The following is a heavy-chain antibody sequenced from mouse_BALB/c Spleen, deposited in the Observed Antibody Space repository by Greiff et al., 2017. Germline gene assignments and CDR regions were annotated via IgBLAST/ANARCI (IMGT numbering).Heavy chain of an antibody. Sequence: VKLQESGPGLVQPSQSLSITCTVSGFSLTSYGVHWVRQSPGKGLEWLGVIWSGGSTDYNAAFISRLSISKDNSKSQVFFKMNSLQADDTAIYYCARSHYGSPHYYAMDYWGQGTSVTVSS. J-gene: IGHJ4*01. CDR3: ARSHYGSPHYYAMDY. CDR2: IWSGGST. V-gene: IGHV2-4-1*01. CDR1: GFSLTSYG. D-gene: IGHD1-1*01.